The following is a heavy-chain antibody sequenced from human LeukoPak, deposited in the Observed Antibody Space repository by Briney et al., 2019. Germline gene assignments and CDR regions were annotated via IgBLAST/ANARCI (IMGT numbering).Heavy chain of an antibody. CDR3: ARGKWFVPAAPDY. J-gene: IGHJ4*02. D-gene: IGHD2-2*01. Sequence: SSVKVSCKASGYTFTGYYMHWVRQAPGQGLAWMGWINPNSGGTNYAQKFQGRVTMTRDTSISTAYMELSRLRSDDTAVYYCARGKWFVPAAPDYWGQGTLVTVSS. CDR2: INPNSGGT. CDR1: GYTFTGYY. V-gene: IGHV1-2*02.